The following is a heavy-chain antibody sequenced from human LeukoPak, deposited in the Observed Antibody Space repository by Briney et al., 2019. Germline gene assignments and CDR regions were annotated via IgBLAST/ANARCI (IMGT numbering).Heavy chain of an antibody. Sequence: ASVKVSCKASGYTFTSYGIRWVRQAPGQGLEWMGWISAYNGNTNYAQKLQGRVTMTTDTSTSTAYMELRSLRSDDTAVYYCARDDGAPSYYDILTGYYPEAFDIWGQGTMVTVSS. CDR1: GYTFTSYG. D-gene: IGHD3-9*01. CDR2: ISAYNGNT. V-gene: IGHV1-18*01. J-gene: IGHJ3*02. CDR3: ARDDGAPSYYDILTGYYPEAFDI.